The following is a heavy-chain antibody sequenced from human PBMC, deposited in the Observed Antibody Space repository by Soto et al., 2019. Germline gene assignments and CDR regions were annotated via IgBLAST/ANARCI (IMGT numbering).Heavy chain of an antibody. CDR1: GGSISSGGYH. D-gene: IGHD2-2*01. J-gene: IGHJ2*01. CDR2: IYYSGST. CDR3: ARDRSSEGECFDL. V-gene: IGHV4-31*11. Sequence: QVQLQESGPGLVKPSQTLSLTCAVSGGSISSGGYHWSWIRQHPGKGLEWIGYIYYSGSTYYNPSLKSRVTISVDTSKNHFSLKLSSVTAADTAVYYCARDRSSEGECFDLWGRGTLVTVSS.